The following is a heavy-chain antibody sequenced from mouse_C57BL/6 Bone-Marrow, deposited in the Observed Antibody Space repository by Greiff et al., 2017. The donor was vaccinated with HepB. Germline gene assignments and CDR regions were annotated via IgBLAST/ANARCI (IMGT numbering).Heavy chain of an antibody. J-gene: IGHJ3*01. Sequence: QVQLQQSGAELARPGASVKLSCKASGYTFTSYGISWVKQRTGQGLEWIGEIYPRSGNTYYNEKFKGKATLTADKSSSTAYMELRSLTSEDSAVYFCARLHYGSSYPAWFAYWGQGTLVTVSA. CDR2: IYPRSGNT. CDR1: GYTFTSYG. D-gene: IGHD1-1*01. V-gene: IGHV1-81*01. CDR3: ARLHYGSSYPAWFAY.